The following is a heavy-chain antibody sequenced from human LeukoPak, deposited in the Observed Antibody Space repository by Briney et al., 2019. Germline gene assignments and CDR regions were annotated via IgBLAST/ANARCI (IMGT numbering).Heavy chain of an antibody. CDR1: GGSISSAGHY. CDR3: ARATVGTVEFDQ. J-gene: IGHJ4*02. V-gene: IGHV4-39*07. Sequence: SETLSLTCTVSGGSISSAGHYWGWIRQPPGKGLEWIGSMHSSGSTYYNPSLKSRVTISVDTSKNQFSLKLHSMTAADSAVYYCARATVGTVEFDQWGQGTLVTVSS. CDR2: MHSSGST. D-gene: IGHD5-12*01.